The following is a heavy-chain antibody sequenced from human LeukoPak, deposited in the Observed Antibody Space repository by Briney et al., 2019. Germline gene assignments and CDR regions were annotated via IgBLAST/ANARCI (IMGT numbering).Heavy chain of an antibody. CDR1: GGSITTYF. CDR3: ARRGRDGYFGTFDY. V-gene: IGHV4-4*07. D-gene: IGHD5-24*01. J-gene: IGHJ4*02. CDR2: VFSSGSA. Sequence: SETLSLTCAVSGGSITTYFWSWIRQPAGKGLEWIGRVFSSGSANYNPSLRGRITMSVDTSKNQFFLRLSSVTAADTAVYYCARRGRDGYFGTFDYWSQGTLVTVSS.